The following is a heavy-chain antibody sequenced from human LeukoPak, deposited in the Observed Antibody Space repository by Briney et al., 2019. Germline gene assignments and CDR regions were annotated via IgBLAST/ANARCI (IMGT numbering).Heavy chain of an antibody. CDR3: AKGPYDSSGYYSDY. J-gene: IGHJ4*02. D-gene: IGHD3-22*01. CDR1: GFTFSSHA. CDR2: ISGSGGST. Sequence: GGSLRLSCAASGFTFSSHAMSWVRQAPGKGLEWVSAISGSGGSTYYADSVKGRFTISRDNSKNTLYLQMNSLRAEDTAVYYCAKGPYDSSGYYSDYWGQGTLVTVSS. V-gene: IGHV3-23*01.